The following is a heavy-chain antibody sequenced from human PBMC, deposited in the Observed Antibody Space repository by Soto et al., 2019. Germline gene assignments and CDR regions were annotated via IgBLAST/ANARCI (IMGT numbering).Heavy chain of an antibody. Sequence: EVQLVETGGALIQPGGSLRLSCAASGFTVSSNYMSWVRQAPGKGLEWVSAISGSGGSTYYADSVKGRFTISRDNSKNTLYLQMNSLRAEDTAVYYCAKAHSTSRARGTNWFDPWGQGTLVTVSS. CDR2: ISGSGGST. J-gene: IGHJ5*02. D-gene: IGHD2-2*01. CDR1: GFTVSSNY. CDR3: AKAHSTSRARGTNWFDP. V-gene: IGHV3-23*04.